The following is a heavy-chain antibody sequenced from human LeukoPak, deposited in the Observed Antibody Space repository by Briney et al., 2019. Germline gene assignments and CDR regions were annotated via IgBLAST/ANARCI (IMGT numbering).Heavy chain of an antibody. Sequence: ASVKVSCKASGYTFTGYYMHWVRQAPGQGLEWMGWINPNSGGTNYAQKFQGRVTMTRDTSTSTAYMELRSLRSDDTAVYYCARVRGGIWFGETMFDYWGQGTLVTVSS. CDR2: INPNSGGT. D-gene: IGHD3-10*01. J-gene: IGHJ4*02. CDR1: GYTFTGYY. CDR3: ARVRGGIWFGETMFDY. V-gene: IGHV1-2*02.